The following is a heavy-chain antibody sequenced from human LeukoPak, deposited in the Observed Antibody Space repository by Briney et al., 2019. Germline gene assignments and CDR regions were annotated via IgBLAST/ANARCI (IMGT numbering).Heavy chain of an antibody. Sequence: IPSETLSLTCTVSGGSISSSSYYWGWIRQPPGKGLEWIGSIYYSGSTYYNPSLKSRVTISVDTSKNQFSLKLSSVTAADTAVYYCARERDGTGTTFDYWGQGTLVTVSS. CDR2: IYYSGST. CDR3: ARERDGTGTTFDY. CDR1: GGSISSSSYY. V-gene: IGHV4-39*07. J-gene: IGHJ4*02. D-gene: IGHD1-1*01.